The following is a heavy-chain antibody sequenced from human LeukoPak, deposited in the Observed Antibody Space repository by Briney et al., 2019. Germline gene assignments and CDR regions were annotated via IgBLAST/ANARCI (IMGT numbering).Heavy chain of an antibody. D-gene: IGHD5-24*01. CDR3: ARLGGDGYNYYYYYYMDV. J-gene: IGHJ6*03. Sequence: SETLSLTCTVSGYSISSGYYWGWIRQPPGKGLEWIGSIYYSGSTYYNPSLKSRVTISVDTSKNQFSLKLSSVTAADTAVYYCARLGGDGYNYYYYYYMDVWGKGTTVTISS. CDR2: IYYSGST. V-gene: IGHV4-38-2*02. CDR1: GYSISSGYY.